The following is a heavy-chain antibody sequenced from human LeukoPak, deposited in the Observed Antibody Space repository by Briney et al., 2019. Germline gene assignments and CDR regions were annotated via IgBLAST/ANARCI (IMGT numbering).Heavy chain of an antibody. CDR3: ARAGQTGAWYFDL. V-gene: IGHV6-1*01. J-gene: IGHJ2*01. CDR1: GDSVSINTAG. D-gene: IGHD7-27*01. Sequence: SPTLSLTFAISGDSVSINTAGWNWIRQSPSKGLEWLGRTYYRSKWYNNYALSVKGRITINPDTSKNQFYLQLNSVPPEDTAVYYCARAGQTGAWYFDLWGRGTLVTVSS. CDR2: TYYRSKWYN.